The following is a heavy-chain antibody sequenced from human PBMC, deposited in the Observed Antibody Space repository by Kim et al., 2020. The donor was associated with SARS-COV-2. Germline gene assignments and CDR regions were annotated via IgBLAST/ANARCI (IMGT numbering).Heavy chain of an antibody. CDR2: IYYSGST. CDR1: SGSIISYY. D-gene: IGHD2-15*01. CDR3: ATSPPRSSAWSSPYYFD. J-gene: IGHJ4*01. V-gene: IGHV4-59*01. Sequence: SETLSLTCTVSSGSIISYYWSWIRQPPGKGLEWIGHIYYSGSTNYSPSLKSRVTISVDTSKNQFSLKLRSVTAADTAVYYCATSPPRSSAWSSPYYFD.